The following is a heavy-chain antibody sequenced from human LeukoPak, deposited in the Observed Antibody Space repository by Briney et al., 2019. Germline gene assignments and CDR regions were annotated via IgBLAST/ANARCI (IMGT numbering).Heavy chain of an antibody. CDR1: GGSISSGYYY. Sequence: SETLSLTCTVSGGSISSGYYYWGCIRQPPGKGLEWVGSIYPSGGTYYNPSLKSRVTISVDTSKNQFSLKLRSVTAADTAVYYCARVRAGVSDYWGQGTLVTVSP. V-gene: IGHV4-39*01. D-gene: IGHD3-10*01. CDR2: IYPSGGT. J-gene: IGHJ4*02. CDR3: ARVRAGVSDY.